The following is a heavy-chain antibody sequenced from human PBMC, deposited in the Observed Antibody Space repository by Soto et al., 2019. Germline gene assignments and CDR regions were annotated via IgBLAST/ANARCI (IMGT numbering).Heavy chain of an antibody. CDR1: GFTFSDYY. CDR3: AKISSSWYYGMDV. J-gene: IGHJ6*02. CDR2: ISSSGSTI. V-gene: IGHV3-11*01. D-gene: IGHD6-13*01. Sequence: PGGSLRLSCAASGFTFSDYYMSWIRQAPGKGLEWVSYISSSGSTIYYADSVKGRFTISRDNAKNSLYLQMNSRRAEDTAVYYCAKISSSWYYGMDVWGQGTTVTVSS.